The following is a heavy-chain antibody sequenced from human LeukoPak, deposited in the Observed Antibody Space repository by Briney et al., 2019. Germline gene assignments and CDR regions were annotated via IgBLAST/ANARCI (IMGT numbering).Heavy chain of an antibody. D-gene: IGHD3-10*01. V-gene: IGHV1-18*01. CDR3: ARDVITMVRGVISY. Sequence: GASVKVSCKASGYTFTTYGISWVRQAPGQGLEWMGWISTYNGNTDYAQKLPGRVTMTTDTSTGTAYMELRSLRSDDTAVYYCARDVITMVRGVISYWGQGTLVTVSS. CDR2: ISTYNGNT. CDR1: GYTFTTYG. J-gene: IGHJ4*02.